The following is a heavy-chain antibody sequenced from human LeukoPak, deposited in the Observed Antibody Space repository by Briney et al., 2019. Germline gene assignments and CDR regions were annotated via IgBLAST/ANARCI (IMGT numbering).Heavy chain of an antibody. CDR2: IDSSGTT. CDR3: ARIDSKAGGDY. CDR1: GGSISSSSYF. V-gene: IGHV4-39*07. D-gene: IGHD3-9*01. Sequence: SETLSLTCTVSGGSISSSSYFWGWVRQPPGKGLEWIGSIDSSGTTYYNPALKSRVTISVDTSKNHFSLRLSSVTAADTAVYYCARIDSKAGGDYWGQGTLVTVSS. J-gene: IGHJ4*02.